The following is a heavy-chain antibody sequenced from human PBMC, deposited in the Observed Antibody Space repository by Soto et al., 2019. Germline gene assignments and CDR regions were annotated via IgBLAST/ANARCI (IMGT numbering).Heavy chain of an antibody. CDR3: ARARGSGTLYGMDV. CDR2: ISYGGNNN. J-gene: IGHJ6*02. V-gene: IGHV3-30*03. Sequence: GGSLRLSCAASRFTFSSYGMHWVRQAPGKGLEWVAVISYGGNNNYYADSVKGRFTISRDNSKNTLFLQMNSLRDEDTAVYYCARARGSGTLYGMDVWGQGTTVTVSS. D-gene: IGHD3-10*01. CDR1: RFTFSSYG.